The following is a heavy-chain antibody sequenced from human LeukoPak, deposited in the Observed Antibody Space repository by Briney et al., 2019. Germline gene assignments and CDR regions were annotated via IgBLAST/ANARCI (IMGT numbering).Heavy chain of an antibody. CDR1: GGSISSYY. V-gene: IGHV4-4*08. J-gene: IGHJ4*02. D-gene: IGHD3-22*01. Sequence: PSETLSLTCTVSGGSISSYYWSWIRQPPGKGLEWIGRINTSGSTNYNPSLKSRVTISVDTSKNQFSLKLSSVTAADTAVYYCARLYDSSGRKVDYWGQGILVTVSS. CDR3: ARLYDSSGRKVDY. CDR2: INTSGST.